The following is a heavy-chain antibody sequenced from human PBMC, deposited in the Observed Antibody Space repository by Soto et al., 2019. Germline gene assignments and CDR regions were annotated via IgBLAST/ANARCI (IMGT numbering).Heavy chain of an antibody. Sequence: EVQLVESGGGLVQPGGSLRLSCAASGFTFSNYWMHWIRQAPGKGLVWVSRINSDGTTTSYADSVRGRFTISRDNARDTVYLQMNSLGAEDTAVYYCARVAVGAYYFHYWCQGTLVTVSS. CDR3: ARVAVGAYYFHY. V-gene: IGHV3-74*01. CDR1: GFTFSNYW. J-gene: IGHJ4*02. CDR2: INSDGTTT. D-gene: IGHD1-26*01.